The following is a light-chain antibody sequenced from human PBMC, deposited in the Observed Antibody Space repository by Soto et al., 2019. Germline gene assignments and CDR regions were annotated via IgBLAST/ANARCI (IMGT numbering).Light chain of an antibody. CDR3: SSYTDSTNYV. CDR2: QVT. Sequence: QSGLTQPASVSGSPGHSITISCTGTSSDVGTRNFVSWYQQHPGKAPKLMIYQVTNRPSGVSNRFSGSKSGNTASLTISGLQAEDEADYYCSSYTDSTNYVFGTGTKVTVL. CDR1: SSDVGTRNF. J-gene: IGLJ1*01. V-gene: IGLV2-14*01.